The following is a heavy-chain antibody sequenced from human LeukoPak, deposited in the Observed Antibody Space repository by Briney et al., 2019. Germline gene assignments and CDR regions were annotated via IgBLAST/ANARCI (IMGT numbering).Heavy chain of an antibody. CDR1: GDSVSSNSAA. Sequence: SQTLSLTCAISGDSVSSNSAAWNWIRQSPSRGLEWLGRTWFMSIWKTEYAVSVQSRITINADTSKNQFSLHLSSVTPEDTAVYYCARAGHGPHWFDPWGQGTLVTVSS. V-gene: IGHV6-1*01. CDR3: ARAGHGPHWFDP. J-gene: IGHJ5*02. CDR2: TWFMSIWKT. D-gene: IGHD6-19*01.